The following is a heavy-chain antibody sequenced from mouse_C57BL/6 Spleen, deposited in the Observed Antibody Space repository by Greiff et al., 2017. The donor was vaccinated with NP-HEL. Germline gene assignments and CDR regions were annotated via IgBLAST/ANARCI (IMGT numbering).Heavy chain of an antibody. D-gene: IGHD1-1*01. Sequence: QVQLQQPGAELVMPGASVKLSCKASGYTFTSYWMHWVKQRPGQGLEWIGEIDPSDSYTNYNQKFKGKSTLTVDKSSSTAYMQLSSPTSEDSAVYYCARNYYYGSSYWYFDVWGTGTTVTVSS. J-gene: IGHJ1*03. V-gene: IGHV1-69*01. CDR1: GYTFTSYW. CDR3: ARNYYYGSSYWYFDV. CDR2: IDPSDSYT.